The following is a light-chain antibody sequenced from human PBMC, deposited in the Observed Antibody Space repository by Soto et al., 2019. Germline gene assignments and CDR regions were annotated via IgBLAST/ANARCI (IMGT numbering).Light chain of an antibody. V-gene: IGKV3-15*01. J-gene: IGKJ5*01. CDR2: AAS. Sequence: EVLMTQSPATLSVSPGERATLSCRASQSVYSSLAWYQQRPGQAPRLLIYAASIRATGVPARFSGSGSGTEFTLTISSLQSEDSAVYYCHQYNNWPPFTFGQGTRLEIK. CDR1: QSVYSS. CDR3: HQYNNWPPFT.